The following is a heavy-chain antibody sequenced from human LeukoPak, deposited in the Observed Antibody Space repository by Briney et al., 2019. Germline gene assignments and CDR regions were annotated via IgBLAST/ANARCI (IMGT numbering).Heavy chain of an antibody. CDR1: GGTFSSYA. Sequence: SVKVSCKASGGTFSSYAISWVRQAPGQGLEWMGGIIPIFGTANYAQKFQGRVTITVDESTSTAYMELSSLRSEDTAVYYCARAPYVYYYGSGSYSRGHFQFDYWGQGTLVTVSS. V-gene: IGHV1-69*13. CDR3: ARAPYVYYYGSGSYSRGHFQFDY. D-gene: IGHD3-10*01. J-gene: IGHJ4*02. CDR2: IIPIFGTA.